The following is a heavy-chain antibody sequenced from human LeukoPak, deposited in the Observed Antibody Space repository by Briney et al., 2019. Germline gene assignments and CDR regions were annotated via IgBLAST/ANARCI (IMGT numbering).Heavy chain of an antibody. Sequence: ASVKVSCKASGGTFSSYAISWVRQAPGQGLEWMGEIIPIFGTANYAQKFQGRVTITADESTSTAYMELSSLRSEDTAVYYCAKDQRWESPHYLDSWGQGTLVTVSS. J-gene: IGHJ4*02. D-gene: IGHD1-26*01. CDR3: AKDQRWESPHYLDS. CDR1: GGTFSSYA. CDR2: IIPIFGTA. V-gene: IGHV1-69*13.